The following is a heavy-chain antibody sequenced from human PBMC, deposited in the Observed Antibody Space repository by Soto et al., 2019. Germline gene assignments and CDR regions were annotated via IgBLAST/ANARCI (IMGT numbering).Heavy chain of an antibody. D-gene: IGHD3-22*01. CDR3: AQHSPTHSGYPLDY. CDR1: GFSLSTSGVG. J-gene: IGHJ4*02. CDR2: IYWDDDK. V-gene: IGHV2-5*02. Sequence: QITLKESGPTLVKPTQTLTLTCTFSGFSLSTSGVGVGWIRQPPGKALEWLALIYWDDDKRYSPSLKSRLTIHKDTSKNQVVLTMTNMDPVDTATYYCAQHSPTHSGYPLDYWGQGTLVTVSS.